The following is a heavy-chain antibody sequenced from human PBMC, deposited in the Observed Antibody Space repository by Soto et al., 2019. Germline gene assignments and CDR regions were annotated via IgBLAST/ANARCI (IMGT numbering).Heavy chain of an antibody. CDR2: IYYSGST. Sequence: SETLSLTCTVSGGSISSGGYYWSWIRQHPGKGLEWIGYIYYSGSTNYNPSLKSRVTISVDTSKNQFSLKLSSVTAADTAVYYCATNPWGSLFAFDIWGQGTMVTVSS. J-gene: IGHJ3*02. CDR3: ATNPWGSLFAFDI. D-gene: IGHD3-16*01. CDR1: GGSISSGGYY. V-gene: IGHV4-61*08.